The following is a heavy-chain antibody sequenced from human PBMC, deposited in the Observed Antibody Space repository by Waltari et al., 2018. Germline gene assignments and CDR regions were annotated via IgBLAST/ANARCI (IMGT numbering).Heavy chain of an antibody. CDR2: IYYSGST. V-gene: IGHV4-31*03. CDR3: ARAESGFDY. D-gene: IGHD3-10*01. CDR1: GGSISSSSYY. J-gene: IGHJ4*02. Sequence: QLQLQESGPGLVKPSETLSLTCTVSGGSISSSSYYWGWIRQHPGKGLEWIGYIYYSGSTYYNPSLKSRVTISVDTSKNQFSLKLSSVTAADTAVYYCARAESGFDYWGQGTLVTVSS.